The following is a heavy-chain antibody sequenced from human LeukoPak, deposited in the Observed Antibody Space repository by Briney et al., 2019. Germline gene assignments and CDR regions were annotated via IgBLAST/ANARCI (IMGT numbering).Heavy chain of an antibody. CDR1: GSTFTSYY. J-gene: IGHJ4*02. V-gene: IGHV1-46*01. CDR3: ARYRVLSSSGWYDY. D-gene: IGHD6-19*01. CDR2: INPSGRST. Sequence: ASVNVSCKASGSTFTSYYMHWVRQAPGQGLEWMGIINPSGRSTSYAQEFECTVTVTRATSTSTGYMELSSLRSEDTAVYYCARYRVLSSSGWYDYWGQGTLVTVSS.